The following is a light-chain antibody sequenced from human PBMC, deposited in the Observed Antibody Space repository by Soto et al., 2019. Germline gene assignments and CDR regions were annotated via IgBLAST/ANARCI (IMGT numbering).Light chain of an antibody. CDR3: SSYRSSDTLEV. V-gene: IGLV2-14*01. Sequence: QSALTQPASVSASPGQSIFISCTGTSEDIGAYYYVSWYQQHPGKAPKLILYAVNDRPSGVSSRFSGSKSGNTASLTISGVQPDDEADYYCSSYRSSDTLEVFGTGTKVTVL. J-gene: IGLJ1*01. CDR2: AVN. CDR1: SEDIGAYYY.